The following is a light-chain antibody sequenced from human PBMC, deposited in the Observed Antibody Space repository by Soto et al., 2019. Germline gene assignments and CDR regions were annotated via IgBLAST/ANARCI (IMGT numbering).Light chain of an antibody. CDR2: GAS. CDR3: QQYGSSQYT. CDR1: QSVNNNY. Sequence: EIVLTQSPGTLSLSPGERATLSCRASQSVNNNYLAWYQQKPGQAPRLLIYGASSRATGIPDRFCGSGSGTDFTLTISRLEPEDFAVYYCQQYGSSQYTFGQGTKLEIK. V-gene: IGKV3-20*01. J-gene: IGKJ2*01.